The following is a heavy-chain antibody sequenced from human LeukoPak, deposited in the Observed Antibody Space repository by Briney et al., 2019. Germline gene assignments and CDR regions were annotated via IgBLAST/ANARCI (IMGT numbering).Heavy chain of an antibody. D-gene: IGHD3-10*01. Sequence: PGGSLRLSCAASGFTFSSYAMSWVRQAPGKGLEWVSAISGSGGSTYYADSVKGRFTISRDNSKNTLYLQMNSLRAEDTAVYYCAKSQDTMVRGVISPSDPWGQGTLVTVSS. CDR3: AKSQDTMVRGVISPSDP. CDR1: GFTFSSYA. J-gene: IGHJ5*02. V-gene: IGHV3-23*01. CDR2: ISGSGGST.